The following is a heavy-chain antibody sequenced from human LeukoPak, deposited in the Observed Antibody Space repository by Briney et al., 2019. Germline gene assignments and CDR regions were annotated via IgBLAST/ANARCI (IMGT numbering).Heavy chain of an antibody. V-gene: IGHV3-30*04. CDR3: ARDYYDSSGSFLEYFQL. CDR1: GFSFRNYA. Sequence: GGSLRLSCAASGFSFRNYAMHWVRQAPGKGLEWVAVISYDGSHNYYADSVQGRFTISRDNSRNTLYLQMNSLSAEDTAVFYCARDYYDSSGSFLEYFQLWGQGTLVTVSS. D-gene: IGHD3-22*01. J-gene: IGHJ1*01. CDR2: ISYDGSHN.